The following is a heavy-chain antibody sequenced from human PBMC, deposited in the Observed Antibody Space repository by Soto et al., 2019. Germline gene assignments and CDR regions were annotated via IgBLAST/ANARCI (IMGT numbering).Heavy chain of an antibody. J-gene: IGHJ3*02. D-gene: IGHD2-15*01. CDR2: IYYSGST. CDR3: ARELGYCSGGNCYSLNAFDI. CDR1: GGSISISGYY. Sequence: PSETPSLTCTVSGGSISISGYYWVLIRQPPGKGLEWIASIYYSGSTYYNPSLKSRVTIYGDTSKNQFSLKLSSVTAADTAVYYCARELGYCSGGNCYSLNAFDIWGQGTMVTVSS. V-gene: IGHV4-39*05.